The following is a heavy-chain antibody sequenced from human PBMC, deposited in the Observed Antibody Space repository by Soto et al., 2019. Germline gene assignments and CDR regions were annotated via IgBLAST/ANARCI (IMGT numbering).Heavy chain of an antibody. CDR3: ARGYCSSTSCSHSYGMDV. CDR2: IIPIFGTA. D-gene: IGHD2-2*01. Sequence: QVQLVQSGAEVKKPGSSVKVSCKASGGTFSSYAISWVRQAPGQGLEWMGGIIPIFGTANYAQKFQGRVTITADEPTSTAYMELSSLRSEDTAVYYCARGYCSSTSCSHSYGMDVWGQGTTVTVSS. V-gene: IGHV1-69*01. J-gene: IGHJ6*02. CDR1: GGTFSSYA.